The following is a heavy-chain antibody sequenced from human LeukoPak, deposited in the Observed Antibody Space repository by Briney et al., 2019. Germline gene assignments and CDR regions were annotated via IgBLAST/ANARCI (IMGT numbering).Heavy chain of an antibody. CDR1: GGTFSSYA. J-gene: IGHJ4*02. Sequence: SVKVSCKGSGGTFSSYAISWVRQARGQGVEWMGGIIPIFGTANYAQKFQGRVTITADESTSTAYMELSSLRSEDTAVYYCARFGRPRRYCSSTSCYWGGFDYWGQGTLVTVSS. V-gene: IGHV1-69*13. D-gene: IGHD2-2*01. CDR2: IIPIFGTA. CDR3: ARFGRPRRYCSSTSCYWGGFDY.